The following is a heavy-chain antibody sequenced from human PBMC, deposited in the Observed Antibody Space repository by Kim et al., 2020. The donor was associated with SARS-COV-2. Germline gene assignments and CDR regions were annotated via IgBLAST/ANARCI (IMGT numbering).Heavy chain of an antibody. Sequence: SGPTLVNPTQTLTLTCTFSGFSLTTREMCVTWIRQPPGKALEWLARIDWDKDKFYSTSLKTRLTISRDTSKNQVVLTMTNMDPVDTATYYCARRRGARQQGGYFDYWGQGTLVTVSS. CDR1: GFSLTTREMC. D-gene: IGHD2-15*01. CDR3: ARRRGARQQGGYFDY. J-gene: IGHJ4*02. V-gene: IGHV2-70*17. CDR2: IDWDKDK.